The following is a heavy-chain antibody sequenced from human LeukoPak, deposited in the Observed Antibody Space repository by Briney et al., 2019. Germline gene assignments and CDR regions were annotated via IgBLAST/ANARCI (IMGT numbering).Heavy chain of an antibody. CDR1: GGSFSGYY. J-gene: IGHJ4*02. Sequence: PSETLSLTCAVYGGSFSGYYWSWIRQPPGKGLEWIGEINHSGSTNYNPSLKSRVTISVDTSKNQFSLKLSSVTAADTAVYYCARVQNYDFWSGYLGYWGQGTLVTVSS. CDR3: ARVQNYDFWSGYLGY. V-gene: IGHV4-34*01. CDR2: INHSGST. D-gene: IGHD3-3*01.